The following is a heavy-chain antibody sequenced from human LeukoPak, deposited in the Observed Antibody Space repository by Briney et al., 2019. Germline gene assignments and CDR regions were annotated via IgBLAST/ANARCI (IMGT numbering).Heavy chain of an antibody. Sequence: SETLSLTCTVSGGSISSYYWSWIRQPPGKGLEWIGYIYYSGSTNYNPSLKSRVTISVDMSRNQFSLKLSSVTAADTAAYYCARTNYMGYFDYWGQGTLVTVSS. V-gene: IGHV4-59*01. CDR3: ARTNYMGYFDY. CDR2: IYYSGST. CDR1: GGSISSYY. D-gene: IGHD1-7*01. J-gene: IGHJ4*02.